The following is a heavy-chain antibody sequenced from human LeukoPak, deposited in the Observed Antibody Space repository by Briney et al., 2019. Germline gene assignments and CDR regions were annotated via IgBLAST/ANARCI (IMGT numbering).Heavy chain of an antibody. D-gene: IGHD6-13*01. J-gene: IGHJ4*02. Sequence: PSETLSLTCTVSGGSISSYYWSWIRQPPGKGLEWIEYIYYSGSTNYNPSLKSRVTISVDTSKNQFSLKLSSVTAADTAVYYCARRDSSSWDFDYWGQGTLVTVSS. V-gene: IGHV4-59*08. CDR2: IYYSGST. CDR3: ARRDSSSWDFDY. CDR1: GGSISSYY.